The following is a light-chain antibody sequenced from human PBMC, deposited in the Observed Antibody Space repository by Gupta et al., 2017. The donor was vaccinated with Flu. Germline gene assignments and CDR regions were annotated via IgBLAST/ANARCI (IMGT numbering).Light chain of an antibody. J-gene: IGKJ4*01. CDR2: AAS. V-gene: IGKV1-12*01. Sequence: PSTVSASVGDRVSITCRASENINSWLAWYQKKPGQAPKVLIYAASSLQSGVPSRFSGSGYGTDFTLTISSLQPEDFATYCCQQANSFPLSFGGGTKVEMK. CDR3: QQANSFPLS. CDR1: ENINSW.